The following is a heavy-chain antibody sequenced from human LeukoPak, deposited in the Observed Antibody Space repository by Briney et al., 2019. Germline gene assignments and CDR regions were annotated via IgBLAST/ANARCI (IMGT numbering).Heavy chain of an antibody. CDR2: ISSSGSTI. J-gene: IGHJ6*02. Sequence: PGGSLRLSCAASGFTFSDYYMSWIRQAPGKGLEWVSYISSSGSTIYYADSVKGRFTISRDNAKNSLYLQMNSLRAEDTAVYYCARDPAYYYYSIDVWGQGTTVTVSS. CDR1: GFTFSDYY. CDR3: ARDPAYYYYSIDV. V-gene: IGHV3-11*01.